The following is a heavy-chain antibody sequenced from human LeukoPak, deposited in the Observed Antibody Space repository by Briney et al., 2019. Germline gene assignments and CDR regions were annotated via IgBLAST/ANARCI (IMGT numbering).Heavy chain of an antibody. J-gene: IGHJ4*02. CDR1: GFTFSSYW. Sequence: GGSLRLSCAASGFTFSSYWMYWVRQVPGKGLVWVSRINIDGSSTSYADSVKGRFTISRDNAKNTLYLQMNSLKTEDTAVYYCTTRGVFGPRGGLNDYWGQGTLVTVSS. CDR3: TTRGVFGPRGGLNDY. D-gene: IGHD3-10*02. V-gene: IGHV3-74*01. CDR2: INIDGSST.